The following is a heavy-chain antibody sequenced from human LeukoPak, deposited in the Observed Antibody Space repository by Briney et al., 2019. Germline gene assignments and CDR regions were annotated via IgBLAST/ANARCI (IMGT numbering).Heavy chain of an antibody. J-gene: IGHJ6*03. CDR2: ISSSSSYI. CDR1: GFTFSSYG. CDR3: ARDRLLEDRDYSYYYYMDV. D-gene: IGHD1-1*01. Sequence: GGSLRLSCAASGFTFSSYGMTWVRQAPGKGLEWVSSISSSSSYIYYADSVKGRFTISRDNAKNSLYLQMNSLRAEDMAVYHCARDRLLEDRDYSYYYYMDVWGKGTTVTVSS. V-gene: IGHV3-21*01.